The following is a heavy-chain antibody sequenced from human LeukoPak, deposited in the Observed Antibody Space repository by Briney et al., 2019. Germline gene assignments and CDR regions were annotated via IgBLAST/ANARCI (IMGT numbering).Heavy chain of an antibody. Sequence: GESLKISCNLSGYIFTNYWIGWVRQVPGKGPEWMGIIYPGDSDTKYSPSFQGQVTISADKSITTAYLQWSSLKASDTAMYYCARHVISDSSGYDLDYWGQGTLVTVSS. CDR1: GYIFTNYW. CDR3: ARHVISDSSGYDLDY. V-gene: IGHV5-51*01. J-gene: IGHJ4*02. D-gene: IGHD3-22*01. CDR2: IYPGDSDT.